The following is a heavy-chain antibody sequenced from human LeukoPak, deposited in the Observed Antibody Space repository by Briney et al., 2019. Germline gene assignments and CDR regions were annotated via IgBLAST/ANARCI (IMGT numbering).Heavy chain of an antibody. CDR1: GYTFTGYY. Sequence: ASVKVSCKASGYTFTGYYMHWVRQAPGQGLEWMGWINPNSGGTNYAQKFQGRVTMTRDTSISTAYMELSRLRSDDTAVYYCARELGYDFWSGYYPNWFDPWGQGTLVTVSS. D-gene: IGHD3-3*01. J-gene: IGHJ5*02. CDR3: ARELGYDFWSGYYPNWFDP. V-gene: IGHV1-2*02. CDR2: INPNSGGT.